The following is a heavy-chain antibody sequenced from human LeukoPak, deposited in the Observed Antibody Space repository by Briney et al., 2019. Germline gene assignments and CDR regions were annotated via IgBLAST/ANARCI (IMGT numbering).Heavy chain of an antibody. V-gene: IGHV1-2*02. CDR3: ARDGPEYYFDTSGYFYSLSFDI. J-gene: IGHJ3*02. CDR1: GYTFTDYY. D-gene: IGHD3-22*01. Sequence: GASVKVSCKASGYTFTDYYLHWVRQAPGQGLEWMGWITPNSGGTLYAQKFQGRVTMTRDTSNSTAYMELRRLRSDDTAVYYCARDGPEYYFDTSGYFYSLSFDICGQGTMVTASS. CDR2: ITPNSGGT.